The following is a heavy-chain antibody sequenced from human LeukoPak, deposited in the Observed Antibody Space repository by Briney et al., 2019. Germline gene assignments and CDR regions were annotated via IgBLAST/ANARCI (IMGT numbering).Heavy chain of an antibody. J-gene: IGHJ6*03. CDR2: IYTSGST. CDR3: ARGYSNQYYYYYYMGV. CDR1: GGSISSYY. Sequence: SETLSLTCTVSGGSISSYYWSWIRQPAGKGLEWIGRIYTSGSTNYNPSLKSRVTMSVDTSKNQFSLKLSSVTAADTAVYYCARGYSNQYYYYYYMGVWGKGTTVTVSS. V-gene: IGHV4-4*07. D-gene: IGHD4-11*01.